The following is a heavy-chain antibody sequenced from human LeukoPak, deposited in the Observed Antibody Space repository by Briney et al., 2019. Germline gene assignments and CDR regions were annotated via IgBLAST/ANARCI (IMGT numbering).Heavy chain of an antibody. V-gene: IGHV6-1*01. CDR1: GDSVSSNNAA. J-gene: IGHJ4*02. D-gene: IGHD3-22*01. CDR3: SRGARGSSGYLAY. Sequence: SQTLSLTCAISGDSVSSNNAAWNWIRQSPSRGLEWLGRTYYRSKWYNDYAISVKSRIPINPDASKNQVSLQVKSVTPEDTAVYYCSRGARGSSGYLAYWGQGTLVTVSS. CDR2: TYYRSKWYN.